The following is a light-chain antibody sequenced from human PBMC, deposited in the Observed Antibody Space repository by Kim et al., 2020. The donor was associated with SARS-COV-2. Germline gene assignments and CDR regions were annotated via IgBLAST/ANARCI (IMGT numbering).Light chain of an antibody. CDR3: SAWDSSLSAWV. CDR1: SNNVGNQG. V-gene: IGLV10-54*01. J-gene: IGLJ3*02. Sequence: QAGLPQPPSVSKGLRQTATLTCTGNSNNVGNQGAAWLQQHQGHPPKLLSYRNNNRPSGISERLSASRSGNTASLTITGLQPEDEADYYCSAWDSSLSAWVFGGGTQLTVL. CDR2: RNN.